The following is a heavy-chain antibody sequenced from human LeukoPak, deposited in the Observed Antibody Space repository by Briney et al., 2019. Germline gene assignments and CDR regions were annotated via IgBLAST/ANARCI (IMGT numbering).Heavy chain of an antibody. CDR2: IDSDGSTT. J-gene: IGHJ4*02. D-gene: IGHD3-22*01. V-gene: IGHV3-74*01. CDR1: GFTFSSYW. Sequence: GGSLRLSCAASGFTFSSYWMHWVRQAPGKGLVWVSRIDSDGSTTSYADSVKGRFTISRDNTKNTLFLQMNSLRAEDTAAYYCARSVYDSGGYYRVLDYWGQGTLVTVSS. CDR3: ARSVYDSGGYYRVLDY.